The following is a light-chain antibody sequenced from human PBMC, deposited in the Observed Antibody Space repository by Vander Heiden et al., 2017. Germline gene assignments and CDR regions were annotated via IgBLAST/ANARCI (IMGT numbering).Light chain of an antibody. V-gene: IGKV4-1*01. CDR3: QQYYSRTTL. J-gene: IGKJ3*01. CDR2: WTS. CDR1: QCVFGRSRNKNY. Sequence: DLVMTPSPASLAVSLGERATLNCQAGQCVFGRSRNKNYLAGYQQKAGQPPKLLISWTSTRESGFPDRFSGSGSETDFTLTISSLQAEDVAVYYCQQYYSRTTLFGPGTKVEIK.